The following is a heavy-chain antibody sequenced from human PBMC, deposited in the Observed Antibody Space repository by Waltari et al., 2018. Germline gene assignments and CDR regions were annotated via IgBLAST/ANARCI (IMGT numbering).Heavy chain of an antibody. V-gene: IGHV3-30*02. Sequence: QVQLVESGGGVVQPGGSLRLSCAASGFTFSSYGMHWVRQAPGKGLEWVAVIRYDGSNKYYADSVKGRFTISRDNSKNTLYLQMNSLRAEDTAVYYCAKGDGYNSWGQGTLVTVSS. CDR3: AKGDGYNS. CDR2: IRYDGSNK. CDR1: GFTFSSYG. D-gene: IGHD5-12*01. J-gene: IGHJ4*02.